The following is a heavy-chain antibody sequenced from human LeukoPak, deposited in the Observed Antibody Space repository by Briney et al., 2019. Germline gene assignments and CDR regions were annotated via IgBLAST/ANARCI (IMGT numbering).Heavy chain of an antibody. J-gene: IGHJ4*02. CDR2: ISSRGSVI. D-gene: IGHD3-10*01. CDR3: ARGRGFDF. V-gene: IGHV3-48*03. CDR1: GFTFSSYE. Sequence: PGGPLRLSCAASGFTFSSYEMNWVRQATGKGLEWVSYISSRGSVIYYADSVKGRFTISRDNAKNSLYLQMNSLRAEDTAVYYCARGRGFDFWGQGTLVTVSS.